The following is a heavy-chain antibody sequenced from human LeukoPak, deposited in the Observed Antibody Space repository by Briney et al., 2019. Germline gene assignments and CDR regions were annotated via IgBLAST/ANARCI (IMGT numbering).Heavy chain of an antibody. Sequence: ASVKVSCKASGYTFTGYYMHWVRQAPGQGLEWMGWINPNSGGTNYAQKFQGRVTMTRDTSISTAYMELRSLRSDDTAVYYCARGIAARPEDDYWGQGTLVTVSS. CDR2: INPNSGGT. D-gene: IGHD6-6*01. CDR1: GYTFTGYY. CDR3: ARGIAARPEDDY. V-gene: IGHV1-2*02. J-gene: IGHJ4*02.